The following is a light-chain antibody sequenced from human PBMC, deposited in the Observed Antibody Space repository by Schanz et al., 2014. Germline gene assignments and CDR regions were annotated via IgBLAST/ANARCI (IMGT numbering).Light chain of an antibody. CDR1: QGISSY. J-gene: IGKJ3*01. CDR3: QQYDNLPQST. V-gene: IGKV1-8*01. CDR2: SAS. Sequence: AIRITQSPSSLSASTGDRVTITCRASQGISSYLAWYQHKPGKAPKVLIHSASVLQRGVPSRFSGSGSGTDFTFTISSLQPEDFATYYCQQYDNLPQSTFGPGTKVDIK.